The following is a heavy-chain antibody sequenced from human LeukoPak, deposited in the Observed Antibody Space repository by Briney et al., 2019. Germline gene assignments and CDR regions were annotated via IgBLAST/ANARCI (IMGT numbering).Heavy chain of an antibody. J-gene: IGHJ4*02. Sequence: PSETLSLTCTVSGGSTSSYYWSWIRQPPGKGLEWIGSIYYTGNTYYNASLKSRVTISIDTSKNQFSLKLSSVTAADTAVYYCARVHDSMAFDYWGQGTLVTVSS. V-gene: IGHV4-59*05. D-gene: IGHD3-22*01. CDR3: ARVHDSMAFDY. CDR2: IYYTGNT. CDR1: GGSTSSYY.